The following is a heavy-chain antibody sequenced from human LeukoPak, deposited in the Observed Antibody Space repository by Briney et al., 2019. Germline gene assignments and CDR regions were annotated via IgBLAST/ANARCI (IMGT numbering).Heavy chain of an antibody. CDR1: GGSISSYY. V-gene: IGHV4-4*07. D-gene: IGHD5-18*01. Sequence: SETLSLTCTVSGGSISSYYWSWIRQPAGKGLEWIGRIYTSGSTNYNPSLKSRVTISVDTSKNQFSLKLSSVTAADTAVYYCARGGILYTAILDWGQETLVTVSS. J-gene: IGHJ4*02. CDR2: IYTSGST. CDR3: ARGGILYTAILD.